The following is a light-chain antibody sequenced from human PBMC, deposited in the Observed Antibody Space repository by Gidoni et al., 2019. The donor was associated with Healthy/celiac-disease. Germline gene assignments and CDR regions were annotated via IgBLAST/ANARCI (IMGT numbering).Light chain of an antibody. Sequence: DILMTQSPDSLAVSLGERATINCKSSQTLLYRPSNNNFLAWYQQKPGQPPKLLLYWASTRESGVPDRFSGSGSGTDFTLTISSLQAEDVAVYYCQQYYNTPFTFGPGTKVDIK. CDR3: QQYYNTPFT. CDR2: WAS. V-gene: IGKV4-1*01. J-gene: IGKJ3*01. CDR1: QTLLYRPSNNNF.